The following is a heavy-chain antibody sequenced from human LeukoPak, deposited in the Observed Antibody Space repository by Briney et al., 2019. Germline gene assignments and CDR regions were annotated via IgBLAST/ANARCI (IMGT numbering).Heavy chain of an antibody. CDR1: GGSISSYY. CDR2: IYTSGST. Sequence: SETLSLTCTVSGGSISSYYWSWIRQPAGKGLEWIGRIYTSGSTNYNPSLKSRVTMSVDTSKNQFSLKLSSVTAADTAVYYCARDSVMVRGVAFDYWGQGTLVTVSS. CDR3: ARDSVMVRGVAFDY. J-gene: IGHJ4*02. D-gene: IGHD3-10*01. V-gene: IGHV4-4*07.